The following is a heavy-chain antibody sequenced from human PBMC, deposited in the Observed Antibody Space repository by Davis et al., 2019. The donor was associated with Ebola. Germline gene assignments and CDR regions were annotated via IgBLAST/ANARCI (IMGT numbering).Heavy chain of an antibody. CDR2: IYYSGST. J-gene: IGHJ4*02. V-gene: IGHV4-30-4*01. CDR3: ARGYYYDSSGSSFDY. D-gene: IGHD3-22*01. Sequence: MPSETLSLTCTVSGGSISSGDDYWNWIRQPPGKGLEWIGYIYYSGSTYYNPSLKSLFTISVDTSKNQFSLKLSSVTAADTAVYYCARGYYYDSSGSSFDYWGQGTLVTVSS. CDR1: GGSISSGDDY.